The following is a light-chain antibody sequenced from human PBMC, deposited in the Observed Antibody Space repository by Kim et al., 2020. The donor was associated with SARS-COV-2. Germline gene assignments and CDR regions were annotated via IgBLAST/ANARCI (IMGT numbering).Light chain of an antibody. CDR2: GKN. Sequence: SSELTQDPAVSVALGQTLKITCRGDSLRTYYASWYQQRPGQAPLLLIYGKNTRPSGIPDRFSGSSSGNTASLTITGAQAEDEADYYCSSRDSSGYVIFGGGTQLTVL. CDR3: SSRDSSGYVI. CDR1: SLRTYY. J-gene: IGLJ2*01. V-gene: IGLV3-19*01.